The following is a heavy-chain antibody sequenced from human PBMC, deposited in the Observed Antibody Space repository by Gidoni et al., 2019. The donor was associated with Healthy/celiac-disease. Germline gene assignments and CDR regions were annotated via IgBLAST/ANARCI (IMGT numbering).Heavy chain of an antibody. V-gene: IGHV3-23*01. D-gene: IGHD3-22*01. Sequence: EVQLLESGGGLVQPGGSLRLSCAASGFTFSSYAMSWVRQAPGKGLEWVSAISGSGGSTYYADSVKGRFTISRDNSKNTLYLQMNSLRAEDTAVYYCAKDAFPQYYYDSSGFNWFDPWGQGTLVTVSS. CDR3: AKDAFPQYYYDSSGFNWFDP. CDR2: ISGSGGST. J-gene: IGHJ5*02. CDR1: GFTFSSYA.